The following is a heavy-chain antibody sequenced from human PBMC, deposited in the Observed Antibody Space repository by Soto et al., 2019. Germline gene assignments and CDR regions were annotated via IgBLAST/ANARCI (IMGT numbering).Heavy chain of an antibody. J-gene: IGHJ4*02. V-gene: IGHV3-30-3*01. CDR2: ISFDGNII. CDR3: ARTFVTITHYIDS. Sequence: QVHLVESGGGVAQPGGSLRLSCAASEFIFSSYAMHWIRQAPGKGLEWLAVISFDGNIIQYADSVKGRFIISRDNSKNTLYLQIKSPRGDATAVYNCARTFVTITHYIDSWGQRALFSVSS. CDR1: EFIFSSYA. D-gene: IGHD3-3*01.